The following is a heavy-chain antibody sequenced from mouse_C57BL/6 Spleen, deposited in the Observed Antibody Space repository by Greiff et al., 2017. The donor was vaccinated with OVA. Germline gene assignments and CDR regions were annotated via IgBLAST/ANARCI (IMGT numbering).Heavy chain of an antibody. CDR2: IDPETGGT. J-gene: IGHJ2*01. V-gene: IGHV1-15*01. CDR3: TRGTLYYFDY. CDR1: GYTFTDYE. Sequence: QVQLQQSGAELVRPWASVTLSCKASGYTFTDYEMHWVKPTPVHGLVWIGAIDPETGGTAYNQQFKGQAILTADKSSSTDYMELRSLTSEDAAVYYCTRGTLYYFDYWGQGTTLTVSS. D-gene: IGHD2-14*01.